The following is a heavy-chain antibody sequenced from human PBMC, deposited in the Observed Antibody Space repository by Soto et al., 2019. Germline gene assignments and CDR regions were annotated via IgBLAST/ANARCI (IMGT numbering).Heavy chain of an antibody. D-gene: IGHD2-2*01. CDR2: ISGSGGTT. V-gene: IGHV3-23*01. Sequence: GGSLRLSWAASGGTFGNYAGSWVRQAPGKGLEWVSGISGSGGTTFYAGSVKGRFAISRDNSKNTLYLQVNSLRAEDTAVYYCALRYCSRTTCPPLNSYFYMDVWGKGTTVTVSS. CDR1: GGTFGNYA. J-gene: IGHJ6*03. CDR3: ALRYCSRTTCPPLNSYFYMDV.